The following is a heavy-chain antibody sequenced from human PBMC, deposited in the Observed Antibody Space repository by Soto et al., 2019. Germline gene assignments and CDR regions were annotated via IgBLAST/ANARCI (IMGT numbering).Heavy chain of an antibody. V-gene: IGHV3-23*01. Sequence: PGGSLRLSCAASGFSFSTYTMSWVRRAPGKGLEWVSAISGSGGSPSYADSVQGRFTISRDNPKKTLYLQMNSLRAEDTAVYYCARADKNTFDIWGQGTVVTVSS. D-gene: IGHD2-15*01. CDR2: ISGSGGSP. CDR3: ARADKNTFDI. CDR1: GFSFSTYT. J-gene: IGHJ3*02.